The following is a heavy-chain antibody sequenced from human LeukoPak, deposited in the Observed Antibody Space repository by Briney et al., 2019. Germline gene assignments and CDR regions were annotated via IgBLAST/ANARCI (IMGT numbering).Heavy chain of an antibody. Sequence: GGSLRLSCVASGFTFSGYAMSWVRQAPGKGLEWVSTISGGTGSTYYADSVKGRFTISRDNSKNTLYLQMNSLRAEDTAVYYCAKGYYYDSSGYYNYWGQGTLVTVSS. CDR1: GFTFSGYA. V-gene: IGHV3-23*01. J-gene: IGHJ4*02. D-gene: IGHD3-22*01. CDR3: AKGYYYDSSGYYNY. CDR2: ISGGTGST.